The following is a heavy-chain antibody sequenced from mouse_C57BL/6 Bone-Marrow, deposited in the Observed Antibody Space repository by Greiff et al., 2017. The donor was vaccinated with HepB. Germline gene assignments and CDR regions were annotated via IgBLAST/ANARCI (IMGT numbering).Heavy chain of an antibody. CDR1: GFNIKDYY. V-gene: IGHV14-1*01. CDR2: IDPEDGDT. J-gene: IGHJ1*03. Sequence: EVQLQQSGPELVRPGASVKLSCTASGFNIKDYYMHWVKQRPEQGLEWIGRIDPEDGDTEYAPKFQGKATMTADTSSNTAYLQLSSLTSEDTAVYYCTFYYGSSTPYWYFDVWGTGTTVTVSS. CDR3: TFYYGSSTPYWYFDV. D-gene: IGHD1-1*01.